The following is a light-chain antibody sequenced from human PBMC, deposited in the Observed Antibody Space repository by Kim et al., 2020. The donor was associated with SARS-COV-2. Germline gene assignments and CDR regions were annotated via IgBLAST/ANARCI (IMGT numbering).Light chain of an antibody. CDR1: SCDVGSYDR. J-gene: IGLJ3*02. CDR2: EVS. V-gene: IGLV2-18*02. Sequence: GQSVTFSCTGTSCDVGSYDRVSWYQQPPGTAPKVMIYEVSNRPSGVPDRFSGSKSGNTASLTISGLQAEDEADYYCSSYTSSSTWVFGGGTQLTVL. CDR3: SSYTSSSTWV.